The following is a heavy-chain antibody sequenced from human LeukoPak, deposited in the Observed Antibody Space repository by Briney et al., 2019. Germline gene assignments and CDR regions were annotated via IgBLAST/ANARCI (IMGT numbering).Heavy chain of an antibody. D-gene: IGHD3-10*01. CDR2: ISGSGGST. Sequence: PGGSLRLSCAVPGFTFSSYAMSWVRQAPGKGLEWVSAISGSGGSTYYADSVKGRFTISRDNSKNTLYLQMNSLRAEDTAVYYCAKVARAGLLWFGEEANWGQGTLVTVSS. CDR3: AKVARAGLLWFGEEAN. V-gene: IGHV3-23*01. J-gene: IGHJ4*02. CDR1: GFTFSSYA.